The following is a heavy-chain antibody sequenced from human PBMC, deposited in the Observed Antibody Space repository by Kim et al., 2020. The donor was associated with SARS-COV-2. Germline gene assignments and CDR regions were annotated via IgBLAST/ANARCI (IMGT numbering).Heavy chain of an antibody. D-gene: IGHD2-15*01. CDR3: ARMGVASTNDGDY. CDR2: INHSGNT. CDR1: GESFSGYY. J-gene: IGHJ4*02. Sequence: SETLSLTCAVYGESFSGYYWSWIRQPPGKGLEWIGEINHSGNTNYNPSLKSRVTISIDTSKNQFSLKLSSVTAADTAVYYCARMGVASTNDGDYWGQGTLVIVSS. V-gene: IGHV4-34*01.